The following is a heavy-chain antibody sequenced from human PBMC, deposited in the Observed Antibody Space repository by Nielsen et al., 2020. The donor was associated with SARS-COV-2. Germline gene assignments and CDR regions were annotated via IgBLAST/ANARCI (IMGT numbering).Heavy chain of an antibody. CDR2: ISGGGSI. CDR3: ARAGARTIFGVVIADYGMDV. CDR1: GFAVSNIY. V-gene: IGHV3-66*01. Sequence: GGYLRLSCAASGFAVSNIYMTWVRQAPGKGLEWVSVISGGGSIYYADSVKGRFTISRDNSKNTLYLQMNSLRAEDTAVYYCARAGARTIFGVVIADYGMDVWGQGTTVTVSS. J-gene: IGHJ6*02. D-gene: IGHD3-3*01.